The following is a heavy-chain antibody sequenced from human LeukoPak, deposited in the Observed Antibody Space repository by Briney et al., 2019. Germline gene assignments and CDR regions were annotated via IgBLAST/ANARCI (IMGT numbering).Heavy chain of an antibody. CDR1: GFTFSSYA. J-gene: IGHJ4*02. V-gene: IGHV3-23*01. CDR3: ARDLNGLLWFGELPIFDY. Sequence: GGSLRLSCAASGFTFSSYAMSWVRQAPGKGLEWVSAISGSGGTTYYADSVKGRFTISRDNAKKSLYLQMNSLRAEDTAVYYCARDLNGLLWFGELPIFDYWGQGTLVTVSS. D-gene: IGHD3-10*01. CDR2: ISGSGGTT.